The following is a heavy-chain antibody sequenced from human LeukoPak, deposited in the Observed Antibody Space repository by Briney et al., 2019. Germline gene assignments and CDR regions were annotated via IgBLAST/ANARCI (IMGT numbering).Heavy chain of an antibody. D-gene: IGHD3-9*01. CDR2: MNPNSGNT. J-gene: IGHJ6*02. V-gene: IGHV1-8*01. CDR1: GYTFTSYG. CDR3: AGVVLTGYPYYYYYGMDV. Sequence: ASVKVSFKASGYTFTSYGINWVRQATGQGLEWMGWMNPNSGNTGYAQKFQGRVTMTRNTSISTAYMELSSLRSEDTAVYYCAGVVLTGYPYYYYYGMDVWGQGTTVTVSS.